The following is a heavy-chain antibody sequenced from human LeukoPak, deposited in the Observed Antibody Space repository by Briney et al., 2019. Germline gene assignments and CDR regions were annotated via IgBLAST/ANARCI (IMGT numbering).Heavy chain of an antibody. CDR1: GGSFSGYY. Sequence: PSETLSLTCAVYGGSFSGYYWSWIRQPPGKGLEWTGEINHSGSTNYNPSLKSRVTISVDTSKNQFSLKLSSVTAADTAVYYCARGEYSSSSRYYYMDVWGKGTTVTVS. CDR3: ARGEYSSSSRYYYMDV. D-gene: IGHD6-6*01. CDR2: INHSGST. J-gene: IGHJ6*03. V-gene: IGHV4-34*01.